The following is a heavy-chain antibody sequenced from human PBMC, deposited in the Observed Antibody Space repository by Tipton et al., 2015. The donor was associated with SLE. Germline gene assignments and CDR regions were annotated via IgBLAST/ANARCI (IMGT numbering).Heavy chain of an antibody. J-gene: IGHJ3*02. D-gene: IGHD6-19*01. V-gene: IGHV4-39*07. Sequence: TLSLTCTVSGGSISSSSYYWGWIRQPPGKGLEWIGSIYYSGSTYYNPSLKSRVTISVNTSKNQFSLKLSSVTAAGTAVYYCARRHGIAVAGTGHFDIWGQGTMVTVSS. CDR2: IYYSGST. CDR1: GGSISSSSYY. CDR3: ARRHGIAVAGTGHFDI.